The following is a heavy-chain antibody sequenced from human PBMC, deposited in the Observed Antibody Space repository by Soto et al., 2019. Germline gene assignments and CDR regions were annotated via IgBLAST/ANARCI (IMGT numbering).Heavy chain of an antibody. CDR1: GFTFSSYG. Sequence: GGSLRLSCAASGFTFSSYGMNWVRQAPGKGLEWVSYIMPGSSNIFYADSVKGRFTISRDNAKNSLYLQMNSLRAEDTAVYYCASLDTAMGPHDAFDIWGQGTMVTVSS. D-gene: IGHD5-18*01. V-gene: IGHV3-48*01. CDR2: IMPGSSNI. J-gene: IGHJ3*02. CDR3: ASLDTAMGPHDAFDI.